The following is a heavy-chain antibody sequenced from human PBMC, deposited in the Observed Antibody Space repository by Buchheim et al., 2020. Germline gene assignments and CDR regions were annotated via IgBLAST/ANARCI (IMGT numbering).Heavy chain of an antibody. V-gene: IGHV4-34*01. D-gene: IGHD2-8*02. CDR1: GGSFSGYY. J-gene: IGHJ4*02. Sequence: QVQLQQWGAGLLKPSETLSLTCAVYGGSFSGYYWSWIRQPPGKGLEWIGEINHSGSTNYNPSLKSRVTISVDTSKNPFSLKLSSVTAADTAVYYCARGRSRLVAFDYWGQGTL. CDR2: INHSGST. CDR3: ARGRSRLVAFDY.